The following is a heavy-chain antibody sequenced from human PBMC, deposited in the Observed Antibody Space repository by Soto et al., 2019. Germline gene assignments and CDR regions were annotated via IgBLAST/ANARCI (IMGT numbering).Heavy chain of an antibody. CDR1: GGSICSSDYY. CDR2: IYYGGNT. D-gene: IGHD1-26*01. J-gene: IGHJ4*02. V-gene: IGHV4-30-4*01. Sequence: SETLSLTCTVSGGSICSSDYYWSWIRHPPGKGLEWIGYIYYGGNTYYNPSLKSRVTISVDTSKNQFSLKLSSVTAADTAVYYCARVYSGSYSDSWGQGTLVTVS. CDR3: ARVYSGSYSDS.